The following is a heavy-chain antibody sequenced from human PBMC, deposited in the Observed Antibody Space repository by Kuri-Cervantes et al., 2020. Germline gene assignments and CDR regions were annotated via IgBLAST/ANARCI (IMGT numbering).Heavy chain of an antibody. CDR3: ARSYGDYVNVFDP. CDR1: GYTLTELS. CDR2: FDPEDGET. Sequence: ASVKVSCKVSGYTLTELSMHWVRQAPGKGLEWMGGFDPEDGETIYAQQFQGRVTMTEDTSTDTAYMELSSLRSEDTAVSYCARSYGDYVNVFDPWGQGTLVTVSS. V-gene: IGHV1-24*01. D-gene: IGHD3-16*01. J-gene: IGHJ5*02.